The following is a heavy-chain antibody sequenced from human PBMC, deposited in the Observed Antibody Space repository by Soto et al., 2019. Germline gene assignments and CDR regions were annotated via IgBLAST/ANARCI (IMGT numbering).Heavy chain of an antibody. J-gene: IGHJ3*02. V-gene: IGHV6-1*01. CDR2: TYYRSKWYN. D-gene: IGHD6-13*01. CDR1: GDIVSSNTAA. Sequence: PSQTLSLTCAISGDIVSSNTAAWNWIRQSPSRDLESLGRTYYRSKWYNDYAVSVKSRITINPDTSKNQVSLQLNSVTPEDTAVYYCARDFEMQQLVHSYSAFDIWGQGTMVTVSS. CDR3: ARDFEMQQLVHSYSAFDI.